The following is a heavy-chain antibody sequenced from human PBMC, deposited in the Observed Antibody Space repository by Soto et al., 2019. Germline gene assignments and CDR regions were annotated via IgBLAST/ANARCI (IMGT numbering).Heavy chain of an antibody. V-gene: IGHV4-59*08. D-gene: IGHD3-10*01. CDR3: ARWGIGFGESYYYYYGMDV. CDR1: GGSISSYY. J-gene: IGHJ6*02. Sequence: SETLSLTCTVSGGSISSYYWSWIRQPPGKGLEWIGYIYYSGSTNYNPSLKSRVTISVDTSKNQFSLKLSSVTAADTAVYYCARWGIGFGESYYYYYGMDVWGQGTTVTVSS. CDR2: IYYSGST.